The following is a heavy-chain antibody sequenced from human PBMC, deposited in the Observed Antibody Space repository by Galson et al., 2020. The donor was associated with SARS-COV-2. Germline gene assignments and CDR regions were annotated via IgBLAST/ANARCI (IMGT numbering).Heavy chain of an antibody. J-gene: IGHJ6*02. CDR1: GGSFSGYY. D-gene: IGHD6-19*01. Sequence: ETSETLSLTCAVYGGSFSGYYWSWIRQPPGKGLEWIGEINHSGSTNYNPSLKSRVTISVDTSKNQFSLKLSSVTAADTAVYYCARDKAVAGYYYYGMDVWGQGTTVTVSS. CDR3: ARDKAVAGYYYYGMDV. CDR2: INHSGST. V-gene: IGHV4-34*01.